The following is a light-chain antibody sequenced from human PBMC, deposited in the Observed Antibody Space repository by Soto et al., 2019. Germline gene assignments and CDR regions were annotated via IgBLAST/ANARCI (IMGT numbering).Light chain of an antibody. Sequence: EIVLTQSPGILSLSPGEIATLSCRASQSVSSSYLAWYQQKPGQAPRLLIYGASSRATGIPDRFSGSGSGTDFTLTISRLEPEDFAVYYCQQYGSSPPYTFGQGTKLEIK. V-gene: IGKV3-20*01. CDR1: QSVSSSY. CDR2: GAS. CDR3: QQYGSSPPYT. J-gene: IGKJ2*01.